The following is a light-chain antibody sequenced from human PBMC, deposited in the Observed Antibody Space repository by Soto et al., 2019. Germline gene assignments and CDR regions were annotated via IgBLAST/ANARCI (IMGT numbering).Light chain of an antibody. J-gene: IGKJ1*01. V-gene: IGKV3-20*01. Sequence: EIVLTQSPGTLSLSPGERATLSCRASQSVSSSYLAWYQQKPGQAPRLLIYGASSRATGIPDRFSGSGSGTDFTLTISRLEPDDFAIYHCHQHGGSPETFGQGTKVDIK. CDR3: HQHGGSPET. CDR1: QSVSSSY. CDR2: GAS.